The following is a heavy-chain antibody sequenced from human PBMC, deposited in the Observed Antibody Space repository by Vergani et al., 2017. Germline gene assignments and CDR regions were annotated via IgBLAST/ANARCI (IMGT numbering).Heavy chain of an antibody. V-gene: IGHV4-34*01. J-gene: IGHJ4*02. CDR3: ARDLVVPARAGLPDY. CDR1: GGSFSGYY. CDR2: INHSGST. Sequence: QVQLQQWGAGLLKPSETLSLTCAVYGGSFSGYYWSWIRQPPGKGLEWIGEINHSGSTNYNPSLKSRVTISVDTSKNQFSLKLSSVTAADTAVYYCARDLVVPARAGLPDYWGQGTTVTVSS. D-gene: IGHD2-2*01.